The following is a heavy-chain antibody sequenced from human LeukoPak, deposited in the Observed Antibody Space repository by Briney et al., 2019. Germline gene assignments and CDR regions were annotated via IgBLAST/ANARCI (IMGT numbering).Heavy chain of an antibody. V-gene: IGHV3-74*03. J-gene: IGHJ5*02. CDR3: TRGKWDIVVVSAGSNWFDT. CDR2: INTEGTTT. Sequence: GGSLRLSCAASGFTFNSHWMHWVRQGPGKGLGWVSGINTEGTTTTYADSVKGRFTISRDNAKNTLYLQMSSLRAEDTAVYYCTRGKWDIVVVSAGSNWFDTWGQGTLVTVSS. D-gene: IGHD2-2*01. CDR1: GFTFNSHW.